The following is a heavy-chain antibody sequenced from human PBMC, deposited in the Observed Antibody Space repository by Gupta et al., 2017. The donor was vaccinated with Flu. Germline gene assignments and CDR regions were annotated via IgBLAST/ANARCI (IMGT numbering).Heavy chain of an antibody. D-gene: IGHD4-17*01. CDR2: ISYDGSNK. CDR1: GFTFSSYG. CDR3: AKVFGDYAYYYYGMDV. J-gene: IGHJ6*02. Sequence: QVQLVESGGGVVRPGRSLRLSCAASGFTFSSYGMHWVRQAPGKGLEWVAVISYDGSNKYYADSVKGRFTISRDNSKNTLYLQMNSLRAEDTAVYYCAKVFGDYAYYYYGMDVWGQGTTVTVSS. V-gene: IGHV3-30*18.